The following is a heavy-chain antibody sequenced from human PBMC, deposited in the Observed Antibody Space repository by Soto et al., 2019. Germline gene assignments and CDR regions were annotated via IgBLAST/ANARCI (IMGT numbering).Heavy chain of an antibody. CDR2: IYYSGST. J-gene: IGHJ4*02. V-gene: IGHV4-59*01. CDR1: GGSISSYY. Sequence: QVQLQESGPGLVKPSETLSLTCTVSGGSISSYYWSWIRQPPGKGLEWIGYIYYSGSTNYNPSLKSRVTISVVTSKNQFSLNLSSVTAADTAVYYCARLYSGYELGGVIDYWGQGTLVTVSS. CDR3: ARLYSGYELGGVIDY. D-gene: IGHD5-12*01.